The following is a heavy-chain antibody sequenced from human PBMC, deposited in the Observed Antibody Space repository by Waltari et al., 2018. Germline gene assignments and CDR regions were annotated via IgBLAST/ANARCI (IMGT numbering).Heavy chain of an antibody. D-gene: IGHD3-3*01. CDR1: GGSFSGYY. V-gene: IGHV4-34*01. CDR2: INHSGST. J-gene: IGHJ5*02. Sequence: QVQLQQWGAGLLKPSETLSLTCAVYGGSFSGYYWSWIRQPPGKGLEWIGEINHSGSTNYNPSLKSRVTISVDTSKNQFSLKLSSVTAADTAVYYCARGHSYYDFWSGYKDWFDPWGQGTLVTVSS. CDR3: ARGHSYYDFWSGYKDWFDP.